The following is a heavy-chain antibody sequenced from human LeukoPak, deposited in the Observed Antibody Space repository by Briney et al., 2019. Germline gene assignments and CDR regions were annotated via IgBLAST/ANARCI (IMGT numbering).Heavy chain of an antibody. CDR1: GFTVSSNY. V-gene: IGHV3-66*01. CDR2: IYSGGST. D-gene: IGHD2-15*01. J-gene: IGHJ4*02. CDR3: ARVGGYCSGGSCPKTYFDY. Sequence: RAGGSLRLSCAASGFTVSSNYMSWVRQAPGKGLEWVSVIYSGGSTYYADSVKGRFTISRDNSKNTLYLQMNSLRAEDTAVYYCARVGGYCSGGSCPKTYFDYWGQGTLVTVSS.